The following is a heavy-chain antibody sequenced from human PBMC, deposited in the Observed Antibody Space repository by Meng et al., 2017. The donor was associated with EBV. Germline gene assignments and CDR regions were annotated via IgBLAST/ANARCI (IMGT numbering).Heavy chain of an antibody. CDR1: GGPFSYYA. V-gene: IGHV1-69*01. J-gene: IGHJ4*02. CDR2: FLPRLGTP. Sequence: GQLGQSGDEVIKPVSSWRVPCKTSGGPFSYYAISWGRQPPGQGLEWIGGFLPRLGTPNYPPKFSGRVKITADESTSTHYMDLSSLRSEDTAIYYCASESGRGYTPDYWGQGTLVTVSS. CDR3: ASESGRGYTPDY. D-gene: IGHD3-10*01.